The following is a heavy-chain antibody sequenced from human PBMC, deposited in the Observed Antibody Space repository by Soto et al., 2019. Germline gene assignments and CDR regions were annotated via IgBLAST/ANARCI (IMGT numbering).Heavy chain of an antibody. CDR2: IIPIFGTA. J-gene: IGHJ5*02. CDR1: GGTFSSSV. Sequence: SVKVSCKASGGTFSSSVFSWVRQAPGQGLEWMGGIIPIFGTADYSQKFQGRVTITADEATSTAYMELSSLRSEDTAVYYCARGGLYPERSWFVPWGQGTLVTVSS. V-gene: IGHV1-69*13. CDR3: ARGGLYPERSWFVP. D-gene: IGHD1-26*01.